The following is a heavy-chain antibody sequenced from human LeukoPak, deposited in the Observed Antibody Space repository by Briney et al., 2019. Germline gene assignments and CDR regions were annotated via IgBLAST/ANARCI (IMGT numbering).Heavy chain of an antibody. J-gene: IGHJ6*03. D-gene: IGHD2-2*01. CDR3: ARVVGEDVVVPAAIQYHYYYYMDV. CDR2: MNPNSGNT. V-gene: IGHV1-8*03. Sequence: ASVKVSCKASGYTFTSYDINWVRQATGQGLEWMGWMNPNSGNTGYAQKFQGRVTITRNTSISTAYMELSSLRSDDTAVYYCARVVGEDVVVPAAIQYHYYYYMDVWGKGTTVTISS. CDR1: GYTFTSYD.